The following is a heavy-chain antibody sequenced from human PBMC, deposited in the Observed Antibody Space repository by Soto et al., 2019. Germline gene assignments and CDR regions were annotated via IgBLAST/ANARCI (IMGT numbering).Heavy chain of an antibody. D-gene: IGHD1-7*01. CDR3: AKNWNYVLFDYMDV. J-gene: IGHJ6*03. Sequence: PGGSLRLSCAASGFTFSSYAMSWARQAPGKGLEWVSAISGSGGSTYYADSVKSRFTISRDNSKNTLYLQMNSLRAEDTAVYYCAKNWNYVLFDYMDVWGKGTTVTVSS. V-gene: IGHV3-23*01. CDR2: ISGSGGST. CDR1: GFTFSSYA.